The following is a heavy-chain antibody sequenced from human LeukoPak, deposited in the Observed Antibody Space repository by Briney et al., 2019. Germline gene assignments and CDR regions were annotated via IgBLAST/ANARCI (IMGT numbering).Heavy chain of an antibody. CDR2: IYHSGST. D-gene: IGHD3-3*01. CDR3: ASLRFLEWSDLDY. J-gene: IGHJ4*02. Sequence: PSETLSLTCTVSGYSISSGYYWGWIRQPPGKGLEWIGSIYHSGSTYYNPSLKSRVTISVDTSKNQFSLKLSSVTAADTAVYYCASLRFLEWSDLDYWGQGTLVTVSS. V-gene: IGHV4-38-2*02. CDR1: GYSISSGYY.